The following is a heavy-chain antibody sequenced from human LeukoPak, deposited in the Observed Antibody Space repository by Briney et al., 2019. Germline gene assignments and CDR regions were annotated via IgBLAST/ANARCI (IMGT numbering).Heavy chain of an antibody. V-gene: IGHV3-30-3*01. D-gene: IGHD1-26*01. CDR3: AREGLGSGLKRNDAFDI. J-gene: IGHJ3*02. CDR2: ISYDGTNK. CDR1: GFSFNSYA. Sequence: GWLLCLSCAASGFSFNSYAIHWVHQAPGKGLGWVAFISYDGTNKYYADPVKGRLTISRDNPKNTLYLQMNSLRAEDTAVYYCAREGLGSGLKRNDAFDIWGQGTMVTVSS.